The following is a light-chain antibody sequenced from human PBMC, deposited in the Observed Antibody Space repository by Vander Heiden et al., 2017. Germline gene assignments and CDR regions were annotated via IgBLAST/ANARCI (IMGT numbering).Light chain of an antibody. CDR2: LGS. CDR1: QSLLHSNGYNY. J-gene: IGKJ4*01. CDR3: MQALQTRT. Sequence: DIVMPQSPLSLPVTPGEPASISCRSSQSLLHSNGYNYLDWYLQKPGQSPQLLIYLGSNRASGVPDRFSGSGSGTDFTLKISRVEAEDVGVYYCMQALQTRTFGGGTKVEIK. V-gene: IGKV2-28*01.